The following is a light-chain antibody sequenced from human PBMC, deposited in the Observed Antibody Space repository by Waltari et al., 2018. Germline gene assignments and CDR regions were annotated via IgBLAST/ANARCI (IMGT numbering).Light chain of an antibody. V-gene: IGKV1-5*03. Sequence: DIKMTQPPSTLSASIGDRVTITCRASQHLSRWLAWYQQKPGKAPNLLIYKTSSLQGGVPSRFNGSGSGTEFTLTITSLQPEDFATYYCQQYNTYSLWAFGQGTKVEIK. CDR2: KTS. J-gene: IGKJ1*01. CDR3: QQYNTYSLWA. CDR1: QHLSRW.